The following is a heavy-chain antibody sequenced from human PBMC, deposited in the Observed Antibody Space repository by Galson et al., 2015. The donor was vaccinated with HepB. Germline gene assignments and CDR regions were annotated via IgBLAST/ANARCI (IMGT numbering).Heavy chain of an antibody. Sequence: SLRLSCAASGFTFSSYWMHWVRQAPGKGLVWVSRINSDGSSTSYADSVKGRFTISRDNAKNTLYLQMNSLRAEDTAVYYCARGRGRGWEPDFDYWGQGTLVTVSS. CDR3: ARGRGRGWEPDFDY. D-gene: IGHD1-26*01. CDR1: GFTFSSYW. V-gene: IGHV3-74*01. CDR2: INSDGSST. J-gene: IGHJ4*02.